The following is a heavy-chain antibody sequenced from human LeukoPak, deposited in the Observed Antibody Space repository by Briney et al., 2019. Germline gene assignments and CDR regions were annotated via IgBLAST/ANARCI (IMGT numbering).Heavy chain of an antibody. D-gene: IGHD3-22*01. CDR2: IYASESI. Sequence: SETLSLTSTDPGGSTISYYWSWIRHPAGKGLEWIGRIYASESINYNPSLKSRVTMSVDTSKNQYSLKLSSVTAADTAVYYCARERYYYDSSGYYSYFDYWGQGTLVTVSS. CDR3: ARERYYYDSSGYYSYFDY. J-gene: IGHJ4*02. V-gene: IGHV4-4*07. CDR1: GGSTISYY.